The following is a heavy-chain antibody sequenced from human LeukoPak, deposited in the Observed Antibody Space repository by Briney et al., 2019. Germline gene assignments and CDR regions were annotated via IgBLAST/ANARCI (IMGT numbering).Heavy chain of an antibody. Sequence: ASVKVSCKASGYTFTGYYMHWVRQAPGQGLEWMGWINPNSGGTNYAQKFQGRVTMTRDTSISTAYMELSRLRSDDTAVYYCARDAEYNYGFLSNYYYYYYMDVWGKGTTVTVSS. D-gene: IGHD5-18*01. V-gene: IGHV1-2*02. CDR3: ARDAEYNYGFLSNYYYYYYMDV. CDR1: GYTFTGYY. J-gene: IGHJ6*03. CDR2: INPNSGGT.